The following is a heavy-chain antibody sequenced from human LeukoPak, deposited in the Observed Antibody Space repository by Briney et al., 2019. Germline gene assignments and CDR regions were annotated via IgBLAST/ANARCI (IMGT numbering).Heavy chain of an antibody. D-gene: IGHD6-13*01. CDR2: IYYSGST. V-gene: IGHV4-59*11. J-gene: IGHJ5*02. CDR1: DGSISSHY. Sequence: SETLSLTCTVSDGSISSHYWNWIRQPPGRERDGMGYIYYSGSTNYNPSLKSRVTISLDTSKRQFSLKLSSVTAADTAVYYCARDRGGAAAFDWFDPWGQGTLVTVSS. CDR3: ARDRGGAAAFDWFDP.